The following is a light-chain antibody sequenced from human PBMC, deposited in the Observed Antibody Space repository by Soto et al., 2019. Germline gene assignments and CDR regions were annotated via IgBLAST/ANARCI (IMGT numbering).Light chain of an antibody. CDR1: QSVSGNN. Sequence: EIVLTQSPATLSLSPGERATLSCRASQSVSGNNLAWYQQKPGQAPRLVISGASSRTAGLPDRFSGSGSGTDFTLTISRLEPEDFAVYYCQHYDDSPPRYTFGQGTKLEIK. CDR3: QHYDDSPPRYT. CDR2: GAS. V-gene: IGKV3-20*01. J-gene: IGKJ2*01.